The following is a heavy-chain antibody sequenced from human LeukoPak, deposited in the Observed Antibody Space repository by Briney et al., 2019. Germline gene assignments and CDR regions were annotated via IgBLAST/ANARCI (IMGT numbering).Heavy chain of an antibody. CDR3: ARGDVEMATILGSDY. J-gene: IGHJ4*02. D-gene: IGHD5-24*01. Sequence: GASVKVSCKASGYTFTSYGISWARQAPGQGLEWMGWISAYNGNTNYAQKLQGRVTMTTDTSTSTAYMELRSLRSDDTAVYYCARGDVEMATILGSDYWGQGTLVTVSS. CDR1: GYTFTSYG. V-gene: IGHV1-18*01. CDR2: ISAYNGNT.